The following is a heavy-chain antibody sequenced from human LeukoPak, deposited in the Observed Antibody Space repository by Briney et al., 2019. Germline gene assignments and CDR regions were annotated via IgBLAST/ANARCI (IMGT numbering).Heavy chain of an antibody. CDR3: AKKYYYCSGTYRFYFDY. Sequence: PWGSLRLSCAASGFTIVGNAVTWVRQAPPTGLERVSTISGSGDTYYADSVKGRFTISIDDSKSSLSLQRNRLRAEDTALYYCAKKYYYCSGTYRFYFDYSGQGTPVTVSS. J-gene: IGHJ4*02. CDR1: GFTIVGNA. D-gene: IGHD3-10*01. CDR2: ISGSGDT. V-gene: IGHV3-23*01.